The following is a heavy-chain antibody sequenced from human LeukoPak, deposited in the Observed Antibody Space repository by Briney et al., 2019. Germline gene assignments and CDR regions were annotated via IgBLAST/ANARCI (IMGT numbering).Heavy chain of an antibody. J-gene: IGHJ4*02. Sequence: GGSLRLSCAASGFTFSSYAMSWVRQAPGKGLEWVSAISGSGGSTYYADSVKGRFTISRDNSKNTLYLQMNSLRAEDTALYYCAKGLDYDSSGYYSYWGQGTLVTVSS. CDR3: AKGLDYDSSGYYSY. CDR1: GFTFSSYA. V-gene: IGHV3-23*01. CDR2: ISGSGGST. D-gene: IGHD3-22*01.